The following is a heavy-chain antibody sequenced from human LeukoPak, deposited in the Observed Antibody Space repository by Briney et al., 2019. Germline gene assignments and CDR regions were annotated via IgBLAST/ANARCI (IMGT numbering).Heavy chain of an antibody. D-gene: IGHD5-24*01. Sequence: SETLSLTCAVYGGSFSGYYWSWIRQPPGKGLEWIGEINHSGSTNYNPSLKSRVTISVDTSKNQFSLKLSSVTAADTAVYYCARASIQGMATSNWGQGTLVTVSS. CDR1: GGSFSGYY. V-gene: IGHV4-34*01. CDR2: INHSGST. CDR3: ARASIQGMATSN. J-gene: IGHJ4*02.